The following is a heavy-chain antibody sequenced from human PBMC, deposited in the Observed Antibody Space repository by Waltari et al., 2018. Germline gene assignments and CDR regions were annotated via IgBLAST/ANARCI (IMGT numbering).Heavy chain of an antibody. V-gene: IGHV1-69*10. CDR3: ARDRGSSGWTLFDY. CDR2: ISPILGIA. J-gene: IGHJ4*02. CDR1: GGTFSSYA. D-gene: IGHD6-19*01. Sequence: QVQLVQSGAEVKKPGSSVKVSCKASGGTFSSYAISWVRQAPGQGLEWMGGISPILGIANYAQKFQGRVTITADKSTSTAYMELSSLRSEDTAVYYCARDRGSSGWTLFDYWGQGTLVTVSS.